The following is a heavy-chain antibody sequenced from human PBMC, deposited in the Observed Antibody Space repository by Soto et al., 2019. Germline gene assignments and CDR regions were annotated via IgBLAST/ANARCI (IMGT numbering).Heavy chain of an antibody. V-gene: IGHV3-7*05. Sequence: GGSLRLSCAASGFTFSSYWMSWVRQAPGKGLEWVANIKQDGSEKYYVDSVKGRFTISRDNAKNSLYLQMNSLRAEDTAVYYCARDHNCSGGSCYVVVAFDIWGQGTMVTVSS. D-gene: IGHD2-15*01. J-gene: IGHJ3*02. CDR1: GFTFSSYW. CDR2: IKQDGSEK. CDR3: ARDHNCSGGSCYVVVAFDI.